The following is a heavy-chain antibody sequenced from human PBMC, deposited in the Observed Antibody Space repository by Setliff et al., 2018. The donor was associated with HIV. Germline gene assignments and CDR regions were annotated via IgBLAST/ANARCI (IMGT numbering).Heavy chain of an antibody. D-gene: IGHD1-26*01. J-gene: IGHJ5*01. CDR1: GGSFNTKRTK. Sequence: PSETLSLTCNVSGGSFNTKRTKWGWIRQSPGKGLEWIGSIFYFGSVTYNPSLKSRPLISIDMSKTQFSLNLRSVTAADTAVYYCVRELLGSGGTVPEVNFFDSWGQGTLVTVSS. V-gene: IGHV4-39*07. CDR3: VRELLGSGGTVPEVNFFDS. CDR2: IFYFGSV.